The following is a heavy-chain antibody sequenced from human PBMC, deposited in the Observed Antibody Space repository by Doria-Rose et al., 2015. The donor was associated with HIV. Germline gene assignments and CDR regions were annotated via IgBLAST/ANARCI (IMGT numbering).Heavy chain of an antibody. CDR3: ARIKSSRWYHKYYFDF. V-gene: IGHV2-26*01. Sequence: QITLKEYGPVLVKPTETLTLTCTVSGVSLSSPGMGVSWIRQPPGKALEWLANIFSDDERSYKTSLKSRLTIYRDTSKSQVVLTMTDMDPVDTATYYCARIKSSRWYHKYYFDFWGQGTLVIVSA. J-gene: IGHJ4*02. CDR1: GVSLSSPGMG. CDR2: IFSDDER. D-gene: IGHD6-13*01.